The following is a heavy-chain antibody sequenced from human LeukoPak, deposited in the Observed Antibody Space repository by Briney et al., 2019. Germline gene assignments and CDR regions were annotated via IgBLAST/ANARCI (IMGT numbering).Heavy chain of an antibody. V-gene: IGHV3-11*03. CDR2: IRGSGTYT. J-gene: IGHJ4*02. D-gene: IGHD3-22*01. Sequence: GGPLRLSCAASGFTFSDYYMSWTRQAPGKGLEWVSYIRGSGTYTNYADSVKGRFTISRDNAKNSLYLQMNSLRAEDTAVYYCSRHRVDSRSYYADFDCWGQGTLVTVSS. CDR3: SRHRVDSRSYYADFDC. CDR1: GFTFSDYY.